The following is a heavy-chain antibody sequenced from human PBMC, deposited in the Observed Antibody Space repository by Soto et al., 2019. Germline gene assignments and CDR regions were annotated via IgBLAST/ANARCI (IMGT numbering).Heavy chain of an antibody. D-gene: IGHD3-9*01. CDR1: GFPFSPFW. CDR3: ARSYDILTGYAPYYFDY. J-gene: IGHJ4*02. CDR2: MNGDGSSV. V-gene: IGHV3-74*01. Sequence: GGSLRLSCAASGFPFSPFWMHWVRQVPGKGLVWVSRMNGDGSSVSYADSVKGRFTISRDNGKSTLYLQLNSLRAEDTAVYYCARSYDILTGYAPYYFDYWGQGTLVTVSS.